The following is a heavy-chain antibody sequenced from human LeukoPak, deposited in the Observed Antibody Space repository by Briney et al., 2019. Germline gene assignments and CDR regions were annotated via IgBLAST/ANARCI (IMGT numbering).Heavy chain of an antibody. CDR2: MNPNSGNT. CDR1: GYTFTSYD. CDR3: ARAFEIDYYDSSGYAHPPVY. J-gene: IGHJ4*02. Sequence: ASVKVSCKASGYTFTSYDINWVRQATGQGLEWMGWMNPNSGNTGYAQKFQGRVTMTRNTSISTAYMELGSLRSEDTAVYYCARAFEIDYYDSSGYAHPPVYWGQGTLVTVSS. V-gene: IGHV1-8*01. D-gene: IGHD3-22*01.